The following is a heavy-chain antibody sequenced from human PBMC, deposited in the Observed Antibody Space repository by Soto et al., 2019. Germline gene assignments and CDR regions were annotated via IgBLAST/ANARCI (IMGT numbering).Heavy chain of an antibody. V-gene: IGHV3-21*01. CDR1: GFTFSSYS. D-gene: IGHD6-19*01. Sequence: EVQLVESGGGLIKPGGSLRLSCAASGFTFSSYSMNWVRQAPGKGLEWVSSISSSSSYIYYADSVKGRFTISRDNAKNSLYLQMNSLRAEDTAVYYCARAGIAVAGTLYFDYWGQGTLVTVSS. CDR2: ISSSSSYI. J-gene: IGHJ4*02. CDR3: ARAGIAVAGTLYFDY.